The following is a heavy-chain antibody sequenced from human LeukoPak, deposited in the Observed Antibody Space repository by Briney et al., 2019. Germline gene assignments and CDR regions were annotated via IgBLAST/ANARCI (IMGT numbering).Heavy chain of an antibody. J-gene: IGHJ6*03. CDR1: GYTLTELS. CDR2: FDPEDGET. D-gene: IGHD6-25*01. CDR3: GLSGNYYYYMDV. Sequence: ASVKVSCKVSGYTLTELSMHWVRQAPGKGLEWMGGFDPEDGETIYAQKFQGRVTMTEDTSTDTAYMELSSLRSDDTAIYYCGLSGNYYYYMDVWGKGTTVTISS. V-gene: IGHV1-24*01.